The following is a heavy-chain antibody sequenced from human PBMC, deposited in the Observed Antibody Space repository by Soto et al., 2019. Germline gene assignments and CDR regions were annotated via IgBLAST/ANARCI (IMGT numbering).Heavy chain of an antibody. V-gene: IGHV2-70*11. CDR2: IDWDDDK. D-gene: IGHD3-3*01. Sequence: SGPTLVNPTQTLTLTCTFSGFSLSTSGMCVSWIRQPPGKALEWLARIDWDDDKYYSTSLKTRLTISKDTSKNQVVLTMTNMDPVDTATYYCARTQKSITIFGVVIKGFDYWGQGTLVTVSS. CDR1: GFSLSTSGMC. J-gene: IGHJ4*02. CDR3: ARTQKSITIFGVVIKGFDY.